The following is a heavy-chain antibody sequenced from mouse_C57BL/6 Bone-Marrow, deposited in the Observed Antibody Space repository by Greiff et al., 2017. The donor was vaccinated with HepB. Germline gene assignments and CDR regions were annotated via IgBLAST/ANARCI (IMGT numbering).Heavy chain of an antibody. V-gene: IGHV1-66*01. Sequence: QVQLQQSGPELVKPGASVKISCKASGYSFTSYYIHWVKQRPGQGLEWIGWIYPGSGNTKYNEKFKGKATLTADTSSSTAYMQLSSLTSEDSAVYYCARSDDYDYFDYWGQGTTLTVSS. J-gene: IGHJ2*01. CDR1: GYSFTSYY. D-gene: IGHD2-4*01. CDR3: ARSDDYDYFDY. CDR2: IYPGSGNT.